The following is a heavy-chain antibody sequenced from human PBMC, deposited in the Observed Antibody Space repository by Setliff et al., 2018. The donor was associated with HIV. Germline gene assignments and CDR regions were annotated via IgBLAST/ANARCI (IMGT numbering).Heavy chain of an antibody. D-gene: IGHD4-17*01. CDR1: GFTFGDFC. CDR3: ARGPTTVTNYYDYLDV. J-gene: IGHJ6*03. V-gene: IGHV3-48*01. Sequence: GSLRLSCETSGFTFGDFCMNWVRQAPGKGLEWISYISSKRTSIYYADSVKGRFTISRDNDRNSLYLQMNGLRAEDTAVYYCARGPTTVTNYYDYLDVWGKGTTVTVSS. CDR2: ISSKRTSI.